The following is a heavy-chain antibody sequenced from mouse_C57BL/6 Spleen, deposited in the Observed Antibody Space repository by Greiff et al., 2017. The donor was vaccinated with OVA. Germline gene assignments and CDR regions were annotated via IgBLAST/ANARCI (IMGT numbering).Heavy chain of an antibody. CDR2: INPNYGTT. CDR1: GYSFTDYY. Sequence: VQLQQSGPELVQPGASVKISCKASGYSFTDYYMNWVKQSTGKSLEWIGVINPNYGTTSYNQKFKGKATLTVDQSSSTAYMQLNSLTSEDSAVYDCAGGYDKDYAMDYWGQGTSVTVAS. CDR3: AGGYDKDYAMDY. J-gene: IGHJ4*01. V-gene: IGHV1-39*01. D-gene: IGHD2-2*01.